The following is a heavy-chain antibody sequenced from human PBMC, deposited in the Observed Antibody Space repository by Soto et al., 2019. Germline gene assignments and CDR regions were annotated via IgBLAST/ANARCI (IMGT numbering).Heavy chain of an antibody. Sequence: SETLSLTCPVSGDSISSTMLWSWVRQSPGKGLEWIGDIYHGGSTNYNPSLKSRVTISVDRSKNQFSLKLSSVTAADTAVYYCARGSRYYDSSGFFDYWGQGTLVTVSS. CDR3: ARGSRYYDSSGFFDY. D-gene: IGHD3-22*01. J-gene: IGHJ4*02. CDR2: IYHGGST. CDR1: GDSISSTML. V-gene: IGHV4-4*02.